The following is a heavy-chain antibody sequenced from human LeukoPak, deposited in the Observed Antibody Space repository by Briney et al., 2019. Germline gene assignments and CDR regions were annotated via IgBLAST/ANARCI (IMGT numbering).Heavy chain of an antibody. J-gene: IGHJ4*02. V-gene: IGHV4-38-2*01. CDR3: GRQRYGDRSFDY. CDR1: GYSISSGYY. D-gene: IGHD4-17*01. Sequence: SETLSLTCAVSGYSISSGYYWGWIRQPPGKGLEWIGSIYHSGSTYYNPSLKSRVTISVDTSKNQFSLKLSSVTAADTAVYYCGRQRYGDRSFDYWGQGTLVTVSS. CDR2: IYHSGST.